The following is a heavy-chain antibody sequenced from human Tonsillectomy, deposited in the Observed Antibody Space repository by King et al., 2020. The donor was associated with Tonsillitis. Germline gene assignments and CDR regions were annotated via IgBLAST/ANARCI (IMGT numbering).Heavy chain of an antibody. Sequence: QLVQSGGGLVQPGGSLRLSCAASGFTFNNYAMTWVRQAPGKGLEWVSAISGDGHYIYYADSVEGRFTVFRDNSQNTVYLQMNSLRAEDRAVYYCAINFVNGVACYGCWGQGALVTVS. J-gene: IGHJ4*02. CDR1: GFTFNNYA. D-gene: IGHD2-2*01. CDR2: ISGDGHYI. CDR3: AINFVNGVACYGC. V-gene: IGHV3-23*04.